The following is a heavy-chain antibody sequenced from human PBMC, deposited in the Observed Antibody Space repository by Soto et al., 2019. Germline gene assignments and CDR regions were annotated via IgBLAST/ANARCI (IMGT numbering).Heavy chain of an antibody. D-gene: IGHD1-20*01. V-gene: IGHV1-69*01. Sequence: QVQLVQSGAEVKKPGSSVKVSCKASGGTFSSYAISWVRQAPGQGLEWMGGIIPIFGTANYAQKFQGRVTITADESTSTAYMGLSSLRSEDTAVYYCAREHNWNRDYYYYGMDVWGQGTTVTVSS. CDR2: IIPIFGTA. CDR3: AREHNWNRDYYYYGMDV. J-gene: IGHJ6*02. CDR1: GGTFSSYA.